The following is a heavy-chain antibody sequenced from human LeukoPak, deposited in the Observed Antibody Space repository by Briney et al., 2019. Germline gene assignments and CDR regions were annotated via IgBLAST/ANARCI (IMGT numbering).Heavy chain of an antibody. Sequence: GGSLRLSCGASGFTFSRYAMSWVRQAPGKGLQWVSEIGGSGGAIYYADSVKGRFTISGDNSKSTLYLQMNSLRAEDTAVYYCAKSGGGYSSGWFYWGQGTLVTVSS. CDR1: GFTFSRYA. CDR2: IGGSGGAI. V-gene: IGHV3-23*01. CDR3: AKSGGGYSSGWFY. J-gene: IGHJ4*02. D-gene: IGHD6-19*01.